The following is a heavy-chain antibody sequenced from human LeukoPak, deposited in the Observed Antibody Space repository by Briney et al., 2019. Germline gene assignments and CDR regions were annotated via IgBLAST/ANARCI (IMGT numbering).Heavy chain of an antibody. D-gene: IGHD1-1*01. CDR3: ASGTGQIDY. J-gene: IGHJ4*02. CDR2: IYYSGST. Sequence: SETLSLTCTVSGGSISSYYWSWIRQPPGKGLEWIGSIYYSGSTYYSPSLKSRVTISVDTSKNQFSLKLSSVTAADTAVYYCASGTGQIDYWGQGTLVTVSS. CDR1: GGSISSYY. V-gene: IGHV4-59*04.